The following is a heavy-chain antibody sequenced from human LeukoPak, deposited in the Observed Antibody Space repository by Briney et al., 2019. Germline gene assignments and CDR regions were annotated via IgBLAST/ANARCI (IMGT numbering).Heavy chain of an antibody. CDR3: AREIPDYYGSGSLLYYYYGMDV. Sequence: GSLRLSCAASGFTFSSYWMSWVRQAPGKGLEWIGSIYHSGSTYYNPSLKSRVTISVDTSKNQFSLKLSSVTAADTAVYYCAREIPDYYGSGSLLYYYYGMDVWGQGTTVTVSS. V-gene: IGHV4-4*02. CDR2: IYHSGST. CDR1: GFTFSSYW. J-gene: IGHJ6*02. D-gene: IGHD3-10*01.